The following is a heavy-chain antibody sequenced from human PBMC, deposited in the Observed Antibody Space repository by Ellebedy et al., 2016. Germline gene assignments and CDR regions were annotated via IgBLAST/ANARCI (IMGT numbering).Heavy chain of an antibody. Sequence: GGSLRLSXAAFGFTVSRNYMSWVRQAPGEGLEWVSIADSVKGRFTISRDNSKNTLFLQMNSLRAEDTAVYYCARVWTPASGSQRAMDYWGRGTLVTVSS. J-gene: IGHJ4*02. CDR3: ARVWTPASGSQRAMDY. CDR1: GFTVSRNY. V-gene: IGHV3-53*01. D-gene: IGHD1-26*01.